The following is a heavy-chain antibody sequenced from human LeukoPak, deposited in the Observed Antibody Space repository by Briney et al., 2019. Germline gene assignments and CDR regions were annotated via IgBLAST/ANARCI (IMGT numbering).Heavy chain of an antibody. Sequence: GGSLRLSCAASGFTFSSYAMNWVRQAPGKGLDWVSAAGSTGVSTFYADSVKGRFTVSRDNSKNPLSLQMNSLRAEDTAVYYCAKDHGVVPAHYFAYWGQGILVTVSS. D-gene: IGHD2-2*01. CDR1: GFTFSSYA. V-gene: IGHV3-23*01. J-gene: IGHJ4*02. CDR3: AKDHGVVPAHYFAY. CDR2: AGSTGVST.